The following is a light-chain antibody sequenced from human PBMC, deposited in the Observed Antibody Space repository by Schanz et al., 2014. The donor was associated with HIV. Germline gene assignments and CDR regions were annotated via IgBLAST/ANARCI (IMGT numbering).Light chain of an antibody. V-gene: IGLV1-47*01. CDR3: QSYDSSLSGWV. CDR2: RNN. J-gene: IGLJ3*02. Sequence: QSVLTQPPSASGTPGQRVTISCSGSSSNIGSNYVYWYQQLPGTAPKLLIYRNNQRPSGVPDRFSGSKSGNTASLAITGLQAEDEADYYCQSYDSSLSGWVFGGGTKLTVL. CDR1: SSNIGSNY.